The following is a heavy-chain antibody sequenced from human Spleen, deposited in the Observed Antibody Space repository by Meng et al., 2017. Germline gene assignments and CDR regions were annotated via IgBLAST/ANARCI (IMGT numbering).Heavy chain of an antibody. CDR3: ARDEDISAAGKLFGDY. CDR1: GSTFPDYW. CDR2: INPKSGDT. V-gene: IGHV1-2*06. D-gene: IGHD6-13*01. Sequence: QVQRGQSGAEVKNPGASVKVSCKASGSTFPDYWLHWVRRAPGQGLEWMGRINPKSGDTHYAQRFQGRVTMTGDTSISTAYMELSGLRSDDTAMYYCARDEDISAAGKLFGDYWGQGTLVTVSS. J-gene: IGHJ4*02.